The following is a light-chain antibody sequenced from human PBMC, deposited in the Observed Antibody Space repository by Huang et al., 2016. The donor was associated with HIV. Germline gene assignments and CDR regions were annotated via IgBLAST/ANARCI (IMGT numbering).Light chain of an antibody. CDR3: QQRSNWPPLT. Sequence: EIVLTQSPATLSLSPGERATLSCRASQSVSSYLAWYQQKPGQAPRLLIYDASNRATGIPARFSCSGSGTDFTLTISSLEPEDFAVYYCQQRSNWPPLTFGGGTEVEIK. J-gene: IGKJ4*01. CDR1: QSVSSY. V-gene: IGKV3-11*01. CDR2: DAS.